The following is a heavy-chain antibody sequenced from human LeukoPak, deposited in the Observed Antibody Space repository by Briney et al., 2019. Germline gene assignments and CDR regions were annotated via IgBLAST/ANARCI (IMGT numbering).Heavy chain of an antibody. CDR2: IYYSGST. CDR1: GGSISRGDYY. D-gene: IGHD4-17*01. Sequence: KTSETLSLTCTVSGGSISRGDYYWSWIRQPPGKGLEWIGYIYYSGSTYYNPSLKSRVSTSVDTSENQFSLKLSSVTAADTAVYYCARHPGDGDYGMDVWGKGTTVTVSS. V-gene: IGHV4-30-4*01. CDR3: ARHPGDGDYGMDV. J-gene: IGHJ6*04.